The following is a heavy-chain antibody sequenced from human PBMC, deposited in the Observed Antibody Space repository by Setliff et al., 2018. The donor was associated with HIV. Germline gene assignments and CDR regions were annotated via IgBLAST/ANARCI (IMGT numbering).Heavy chain of an antibody. CDR1: GGFISDHY. Sequence: SETLSLTCTVSGGFISDHYWSWIRQPPGKGLEWLGSLYHTGSNNYNPSLKSRITMSVDTSKNQFSLKLRSVTAADTAVFYCARVKYSYAQGFYYGMDVWGQGTTVTVSS. CDR2: LYHTGSN. J-gene: IGHJ6*02. D-gene: IGHD5-18*01. CDR3: ARVKYSYAQGFYYGMDV. V-gene: IGHV4-59*11.